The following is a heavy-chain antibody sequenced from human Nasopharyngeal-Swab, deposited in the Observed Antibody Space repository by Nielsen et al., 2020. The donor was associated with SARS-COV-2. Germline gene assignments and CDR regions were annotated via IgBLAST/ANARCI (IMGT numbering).Heavy chain of an antibody. V-gene: IGHV3-33*01. Sequence: GESLKISCAASGITFNDFGMHWGRQAPGKGLEWVGVIWHDIGEKYYAGSVKGRFTIYRDNSRDTLYLQMKSLRAEDTALYYCARDRGGGIYFDVDYWAQGILVTVSS. D-gene: IGHD1-26*01. CDR2: IWHDIGEK. CDR1: GITFNDFG. J-gene: IGHJ4*02. CDR3: ARDRGGGIYFDVDY.